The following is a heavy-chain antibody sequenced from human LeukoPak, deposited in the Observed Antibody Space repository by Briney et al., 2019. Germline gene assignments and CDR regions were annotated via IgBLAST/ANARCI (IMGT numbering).Heavy chain of an antibody. D-gene: IGHD1-26*01. CDR1: GFTFSSYS. J-gene: IGHJ4*02. CDR2: ISSSSTI. V-gene: IGHV3-48*04. Sequence: PGGSLRLSCAASGFTFSSYSMNWVRQAPGKGLEWVSYISSSSTIYYADSVKGRLTISRDNAKNSLYLQMNSLRAEDTAVYYCARDWSYGGHFDYWGQGTLVTVSS. CDR3: ARDWSYGGHFDY.